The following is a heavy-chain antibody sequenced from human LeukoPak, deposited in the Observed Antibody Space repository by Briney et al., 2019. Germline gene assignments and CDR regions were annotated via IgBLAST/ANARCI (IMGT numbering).Heavy chain of an antibody. Sequence: SETLSLTCTVSGGSISSYYWSWIRQPPGKGLEWIGYIYYSGSTKYNPSLKSRVTISVDTSKNQFSLNLSSVTAADTAVYYCARAVGPFDYWGQGTLVTVSS. CDR2: IYYSGST. D-gene: IGHD4-23*01. V-gene: IGHV4-59*01. CDR1: GGSISSYY. J-gene: IGHJ4*02. CDR3: ARAVGPFDY.